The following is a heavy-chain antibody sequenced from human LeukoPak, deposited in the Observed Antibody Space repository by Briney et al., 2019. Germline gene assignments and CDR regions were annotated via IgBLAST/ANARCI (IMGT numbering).Heavy chain of an antibody. CDR1: GYTFTSYG. J-gene: IGHJ4*02. V-gene: IGHV1-18*01. D-gene: IGHD6-13*01. CDR2: ISAYNGNT. CDR3: ARVSSSGAAAGPIDY. Sequence: ASVKVSCKASGYTFTSYGISWVRQAPGQGLEWMGWISAYNGNTNYAQKLQGRVTMTTDTSTSTAYMELRSLRSDDTAVYYCARVSSSGAAAGPIDYWGQGTPVTVSS.